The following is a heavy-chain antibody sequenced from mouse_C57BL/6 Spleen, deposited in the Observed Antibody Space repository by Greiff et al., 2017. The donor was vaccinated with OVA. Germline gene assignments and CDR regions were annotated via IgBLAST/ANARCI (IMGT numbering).Heavy chain of an antibody. V-gene: IGHV2-2*01. J-gene: IGHJ4*01. CDR3: ARLDD. Sequence: QVQLKQSGPGLVQPSQSLSITCTVSGFSLTSYGVHWVRQSPGKGLEWLGVIWSGGSTDYNAAFISRLSISKDNSKSQVFFKMNSLQADDTAIYYCARLDDWGQGTSVTVSS. CDR2: IWSGGST. CDR1: GFSLTSYG.